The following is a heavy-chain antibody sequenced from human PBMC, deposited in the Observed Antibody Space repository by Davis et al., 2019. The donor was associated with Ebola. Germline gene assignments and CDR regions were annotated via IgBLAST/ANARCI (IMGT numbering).Heavy chain of an antibody. J-gene: IGHJ4*02. D-gene: IGHD3-9*01. CDR3: ARAPNYDVLTGTSSYYFDY. CDR2: ISGFNTNT. V-gene: IGHV1-18*04. CDR1: GYTFTSYG. Sequence: ASVKVSCKSSGYTFTSYGLVWARQAPGLGLEWMRWISGFNTNTNFAQKFQGRVTVSKDTSTNTAYMDLRSLTSDDTAIYYCARAPNYDVLTGTSSYYFDYWGQGTLVTVSS.